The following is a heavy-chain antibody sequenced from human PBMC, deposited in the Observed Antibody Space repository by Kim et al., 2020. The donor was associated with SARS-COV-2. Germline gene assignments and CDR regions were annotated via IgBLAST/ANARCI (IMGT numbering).Heavy chain of an antibody. CDR3: AKDKGPYDLNWFDP. V-gene: IGHV3-23*01. Sequence: ADSVKGRFTISRDNSKNTLYLQMNSLRAEDTAVYYCAKDKGPYDLNWFDPWGQGTLVTVSS. J-gene: IGHJ5*02. D-gene: IGHD3-22*01.